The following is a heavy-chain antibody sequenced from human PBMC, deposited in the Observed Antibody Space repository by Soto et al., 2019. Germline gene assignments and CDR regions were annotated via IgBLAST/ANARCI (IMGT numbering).Heavy chain of an antibody. CDR3: ATFPQNYYYYYMDV. V-gene: IGHV1-18*01. CDR2: ISAYNGNT. J-gene: IGHJ6*03. Sequence: ASVKVSCKASGYTFTSYGISWVRQAPGQGLEWMGWISAYNGNTNYAQKLQGRVTMTTDTSTSTAYMELRSLRSDDTAVYYCATFPQNYYYYYMDVWGKGTTVTVSS. CDR1: GYTFTSYG.